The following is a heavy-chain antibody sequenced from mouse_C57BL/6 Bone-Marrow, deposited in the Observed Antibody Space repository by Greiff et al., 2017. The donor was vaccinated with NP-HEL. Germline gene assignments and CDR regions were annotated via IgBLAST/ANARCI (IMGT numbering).Heavy chain of an antibody. D-gene: IGHD1-2*01. V-gene: IGHV14-4*01. CDR1: GFNIKDDY. Sequence: EVQLQQSGAELVRPGASVKLSCTASGFNIKDDYMHWVKQRPEQGLEWIGWIDPENGDTKYDSKFQSKATITADTSSNTAYLQLSSLTSEDTAVYYGTTINTAFFDYWGQGTTLTVSS. J-gene: IGHJ2*01. CDR2: IDPENGDT. CDR3: TTINTAFFDY.